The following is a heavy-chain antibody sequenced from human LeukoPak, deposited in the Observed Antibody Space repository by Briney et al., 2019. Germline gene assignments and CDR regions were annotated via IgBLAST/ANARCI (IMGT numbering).Heavy chain of an antibody. D-gene: IGHD5-18*01. Sequence: SETLSLTCTVSGGSIRSYYWSWIRQPPGKGLEWIGSIYYSGSTYYNPSLKSRVTISVDTSKNQFSLKLSSVTAADTAVYYCARGLYNYGHGDYWGQGTLATVSS. CDR2: IYYSGST. CDR1: GGSIRSYY. CDR3: ARGLYNYGHGDY. V-gene: IGHV4-59*05. J-gene: IGHJ4*02.